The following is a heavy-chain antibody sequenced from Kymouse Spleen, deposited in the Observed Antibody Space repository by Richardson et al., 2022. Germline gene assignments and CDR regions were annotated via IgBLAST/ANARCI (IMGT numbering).Heavy chain of an antibody. Sequence: EVQLVESGGGLVQPGGSLKLSCAASGFTFSGSAMHWVRQASGKGLEWVGRIRSKANSYATAYAASVKGRFTISRDDSKNTAYLQMNSLKTEDTAVYYCTRYSSSWYPFDYWGQGTLVTVSS. CDR3: TRYSSSWYPFDY. CDR1: GFTFSGSA. D-gene: IGHD6-13*01. J-gene: IGHJ4*02. V-gene: IGHV3-73*02. CDR2: IRSKANSYAT.